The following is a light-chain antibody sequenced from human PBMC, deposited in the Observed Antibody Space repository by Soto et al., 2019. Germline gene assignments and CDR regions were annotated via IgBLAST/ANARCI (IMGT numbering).Light chain of an antibody. V-gene: IGKV1-39*01. CDR2: AAS. CDR3: QHSTTWT. Sequence: DIQMTQSPSALSASVGDRVTISCRASQGISTYLNWYQQKPGKGPTLLIYAASSLQSGVPSRFSGSGSETDFTLTISSLQAEDFATSAFQHSTTWTFGQGTKVDI. J-gene: IGKJ1*01. CDR1: QGISTY.